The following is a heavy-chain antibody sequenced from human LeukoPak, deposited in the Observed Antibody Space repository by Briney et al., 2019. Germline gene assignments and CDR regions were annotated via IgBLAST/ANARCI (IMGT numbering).Heavy chain of an antibody. CDR3: ARGNRGEIDY. CDR2: ISAYNGNT. Sequence: GASVKVSCKASGYTFTSYGISWVRQAPGQGLEWMGWISAYNGNTNYAQKVQGRVTITRDTSASTAYMELSSLRSEDTAVYYCARGNRGEIDYWGQGTLVTVSS. J-gene: IGHJ4*02. V-gene: IGHV1-18*01. CDR1: GYTFTSYG. D-gene: IGHD3-10*01.